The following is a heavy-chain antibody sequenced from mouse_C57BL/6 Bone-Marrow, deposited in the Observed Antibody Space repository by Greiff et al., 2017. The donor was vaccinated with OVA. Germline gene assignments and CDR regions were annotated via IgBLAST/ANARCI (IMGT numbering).Heavy chain of an antibody. CDR3: ATPYYYGSRTGFAY. CDR2: INPYNGGT. CDR1: GYTFTDYY. D-gene: IGHD1-1*01. J-gene: IGHJ3*01. Sequence: EVQLQQSGPVLVKPGASVKMSCKASGYTFTDYYMNWVKQSHGKSLEWIGVINPYNGGTSYNQKFKGKATLTVDKSSSTAYMELNSLTSEDSAVYYCATPYYYGSRTGFAYWGQGTLVTVSA. V-gene: IGHV1-19*01.